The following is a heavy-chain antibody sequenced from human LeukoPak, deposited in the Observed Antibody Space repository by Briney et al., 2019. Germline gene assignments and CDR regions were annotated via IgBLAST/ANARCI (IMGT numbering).Heavy chain of an antibody. D-gene: IGHD5-18*01. J-gene: IGHJ6*03. V-gene: IGHV1-2*02. CDR1: GYTFTGYY. Sequence: GASVKVSCKASGYTFTGYYMHWVRQAPGQGLEWMGWINPNSGGSNYAQKFQGRVTMTRDTSISTAYMELSRLRSDDTAVYYCARRGYSYGPEAYYYYMDVWGKGTTVTVSS. CDR2: INPNSGGS. CDR3: ARRGYSYGPEAYYYYMDV.